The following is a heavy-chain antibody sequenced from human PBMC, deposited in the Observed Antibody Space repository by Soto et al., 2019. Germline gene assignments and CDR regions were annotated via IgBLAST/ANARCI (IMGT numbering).Heavy chain of an antibody. CDR1: GLNFGTYA. Sequence: EVQLLESGGGLVQPGGSLRLSCAASGLNFGTYAMTWVRQAPGKGLEWVSAISGSGGSTYYADSVKGRFTIFRDNSKNTLYLQMNSLRAEDTAVYKCAKGHTIFGVVTLSYSYYYGIDVWGQGTTVTVSS. V-gene: IGHV3-23*01. D-gene: IGHD3-3*01. J-gene: IGHJ6*02. CDR3: AKGHTIFGVVTLSYSYYYGIDV. CDR2: ISGSGGST.